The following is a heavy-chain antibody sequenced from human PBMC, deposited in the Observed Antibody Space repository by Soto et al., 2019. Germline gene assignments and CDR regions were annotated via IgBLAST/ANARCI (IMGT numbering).Heavy chain of an antibody. CDR1: GGSISSGGYS. CDR3: ARESIDGSAMDV. J-gene: IGHJ6*02. D-gene: IGHD1-26*01. V-gene: IGHV4-30-2*01. CDR2: IYHSGST. Sequence: SETLSLTCAVSGGSISSGGYSWSWIRQPPGKGLEWIEYIYHSGSTYYNPSLKSQVTISVDRSKNQFSLKLSSVTAADTAVYYCARESIDGSAMDVWGQGTTVTVSS.